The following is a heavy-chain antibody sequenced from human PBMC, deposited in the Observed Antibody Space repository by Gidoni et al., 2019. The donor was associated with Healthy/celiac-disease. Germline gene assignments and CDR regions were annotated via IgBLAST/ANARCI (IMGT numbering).Heavy chain of an antibody. V-gene: IGHV2-70*01. D-gene: IGHD6-13*01. CDR1: GFSLITSGIL. CDR3: ARTHIAAAGRYYYYYGMDV. CDR2: IDWDDDK. Sequence: QVTLRESGPALVKPTKTLTLTCTFSGFSLITSGILVSWIRQPPGKALDWLALIDWDDDKYYSTSLKTRITISKETSKNQVVLTMTNMDPVDTATYYCARTHIAAAGRYYYYYGMDVWGQGTTVTVSS. J-gene: IGHJ6*02.